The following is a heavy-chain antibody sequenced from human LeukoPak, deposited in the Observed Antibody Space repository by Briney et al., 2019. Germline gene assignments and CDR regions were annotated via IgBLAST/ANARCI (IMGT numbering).Heavy chain of an antibody. CDR1: GDSVYTSDYY. CDR2: IFYTGKT. J-gene: IGHJ4*02. Sequence: SETLSLTCTVSGDSVYTSDYYWGWVRQPPGKGPEWIGDIFYTGKTNYNPSLKSRVSISIDTSKSQFSLKLTSVTAADTAVYYCARVFDSWGQGTLVTVSS. V-gene: IGHV4-39*07. CDR3: ARVFDS.